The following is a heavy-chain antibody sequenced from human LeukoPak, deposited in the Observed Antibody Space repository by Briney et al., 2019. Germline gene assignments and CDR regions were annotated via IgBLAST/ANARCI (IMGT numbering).Heavy chain of an antibody. Sequence: GGSLRLSCAASGFTFSSYGMHWVRQAPGKGLEWVAVISYDGSNKYYADSVKGRFTISRDNSKNTLYLQMNSLRAEDTAVYYCAKEAPYYYYGMDVWGQGTTVTVSS. CDR3: AKEAPYYYYGMDV. CDR2: ISYDGSNK. V-gene: IGHV3-30*18. J-gene: IGHJ6*02. CDR1: GFTFSSYG.